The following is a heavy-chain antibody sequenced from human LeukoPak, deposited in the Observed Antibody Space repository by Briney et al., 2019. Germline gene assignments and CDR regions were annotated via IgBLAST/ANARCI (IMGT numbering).Heavy chain of an antibody. CDR3: ARDSSEFRSLIFH. J-gene: IGHJ1*01. CDR2: IIPIFGTA. Sequence: EASVKVSCKASGGTFSSYAISWVRQAPGQGLEWMGGIIPIFGTANYAQKFQGRVTITADESTSTAYMELSSLRSEDTAVYYCARDSSEFRSLIFHWGQGTLVTVSS. D-gene: IGHD3-9*01. V-gene: IGHV1-69*13. CDR1: GGTFSSYA.